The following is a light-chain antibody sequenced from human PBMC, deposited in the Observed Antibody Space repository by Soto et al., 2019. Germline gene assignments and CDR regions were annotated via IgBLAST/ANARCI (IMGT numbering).Light chain of an antibody. CDR2: GNS. Sequence: VLTQPPSVSGAPGQRVTISCTGSSSNIGAGYDVHWYQQLPGTAPKLLIYGNSNRPSGVPDRFSGSKSGTSASLAITGLQAEDEADYSCQSYDSSLSGYVFGTGTKVTVL. J-gene: IGLJ1*01. CDR1: SSNIGAGYD. CDR3: QSYDSSLSGYV. V-gene: IGLV1-40*01.